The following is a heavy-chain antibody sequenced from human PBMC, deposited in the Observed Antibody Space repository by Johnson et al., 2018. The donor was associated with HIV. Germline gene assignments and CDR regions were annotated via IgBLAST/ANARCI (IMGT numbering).Heavy chain of an antibody. J-gene: IGHJ3*02. Sequence: VQMVESGGGLVQPGGSLRLSCAASGFTVSSNYMSWVRQAPGKGLEWVSVIYSGGSTYYADSVKGRFTISRENAKNSLYLQMNSLRAGDTAVYYCARANRGRNDAFDIWGQGTMVTVSS. CDR1: GFTVSSNY. CDR3: ARANRGRNDAFDI. V-gene: IGHV3-66*01. CDR2: IYSGGST. D-gene: IGHD2-15*01.